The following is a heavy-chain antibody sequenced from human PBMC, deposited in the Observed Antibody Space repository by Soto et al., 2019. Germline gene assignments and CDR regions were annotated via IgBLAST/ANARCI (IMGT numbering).Heavy chain of an antibody. D-gene: IGHD3-10*01. Sequence: QVHLVESGGGLVKPGGTLRLSCAASGFTFSDYYMTWIRQAPEKGLEWVSYISSGGSSIYYADSVKGRFTISRNNAKNSLYLQMNSLRAEDTAMYYCASLAIGTVIRGAPDFWGQGTLVTVSS. CDR1: GFTFSDYY. CDR3: ASLAIGTVIRGAPDF. CDR2: ISSGGSSI. J-gene: IGHJ4*02. V-gene: IGHV3-11*01.